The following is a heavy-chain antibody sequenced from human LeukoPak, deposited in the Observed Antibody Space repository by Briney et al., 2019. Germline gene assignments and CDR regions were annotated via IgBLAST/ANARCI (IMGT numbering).Heavy chain of an antibody. J-gene: IGHJ4*02. V-gene: IGHV1-69*05. Sequence: SVKVSCKASGGTFSSYAISWVRQAPGQGLEWMGRIIPIFGTANYAQKFQGRVTNTTDESTSTAYMELSSLRSEDTAVYYCARDGLGFRYYDSSGYYYWGQGTLVTVSS. CDR1: GGTFSSYA. D-gene: IGHD3-22*01. CDR3: ARDGLGFRYYDSSGYYY. CDR2: IIPIFGTA.